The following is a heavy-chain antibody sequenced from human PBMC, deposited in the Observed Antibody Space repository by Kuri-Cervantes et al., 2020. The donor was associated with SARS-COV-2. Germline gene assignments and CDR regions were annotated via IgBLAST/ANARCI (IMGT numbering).Heavy chain of an antibody. CDR3: ARMSLLQNDAFDI. CDR1: GYTFTSYG. CDR2: ISAYNGNT. V-gene: IGHV1-18*01. D-gene: IGHD1-26*01. J-gene: IGHJ3*02. Sequence: ASVKVSCKASGYTFTSYGISWVRQAPGQGLEWMGWISAYNGNTNYAQKLQGRVTITADKSTSTAYMELSSLRSEDTAVYYCARMSLLQNDAFDIWGQGTMVTVSS.